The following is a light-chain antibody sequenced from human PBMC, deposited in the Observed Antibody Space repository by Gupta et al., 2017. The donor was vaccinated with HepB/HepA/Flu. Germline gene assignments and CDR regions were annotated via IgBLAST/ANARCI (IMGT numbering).Light chain of an antibody. V-gene: IGKV1-39*01. Sequence: VGDRVTITCRASQSISSYLNWYQQKPGKAPKLLIYAASSSQSGVPSRFSGSGSGTDFTLTISSLQPEDFATYYCQQSYSTPWTFGQGTKVEIK. CDR2: AAS. J-gene: IGKJ1*01. CDR3: QQSYSTPWT. CDR1: QSISSY.